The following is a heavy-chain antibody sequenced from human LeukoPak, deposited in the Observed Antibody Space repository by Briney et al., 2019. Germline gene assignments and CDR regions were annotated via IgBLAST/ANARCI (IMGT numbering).Heavy chain of an antibody. J-gene: IGHJ4*02. CDR3: ARVGSRGYYFDY. Sequence: PGGSLRLSCASSGXTFSDYYVSWIRQAPGKGLEWVSHISGSSTYTNYADSVKGRFTISRDNANNSLYLQMNSLTAEDTAVFYCARVGSRGYYFDYWGQGTLVTVSS. CDR1: GXTFSDYY. D-gene: IGHD1-26*01. V-gene: IGHV3-11*06. CDR2: ISGSSTYT.